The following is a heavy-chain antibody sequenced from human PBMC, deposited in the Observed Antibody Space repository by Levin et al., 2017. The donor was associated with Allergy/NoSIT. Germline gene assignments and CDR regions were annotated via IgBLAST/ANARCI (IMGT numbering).Heavy chain of an antibody. CDR3: ARGRDGDTQSDY. CDR1: GGSINNSY. J-gene: IGHJ4*02. Sequence: SQTLSLPCTVSGGSINNSYWNWIRQPPGKGLEWIGYIYYTGSANYNPSLKSRVTISVDTSKNQFSLKLSSVTAADTAVYYCARGRDGDTQSDYWGQGTLVAVSS. D-gene: IGHD5-24*01. V-gene: IGHV4-59*01. CDR2: IYYTGSA.